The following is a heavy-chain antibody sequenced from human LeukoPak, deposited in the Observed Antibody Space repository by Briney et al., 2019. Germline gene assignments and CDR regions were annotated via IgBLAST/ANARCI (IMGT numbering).Heavy chain of an antibody. V-gene: IGHV3-48*03. CDR2: ISSSGLTA. Sequence: GGSLRLSCAASGSTFSRHEMNWVRQAPGKGLEWLSYISSSGLTAYYADSVLGRFTISRDNAKNSLYLQMNSLRADDTAVYYCARDYFYGTGRVVFDYWGQGNLVTVSS. CDR1: GSTFSRHE. D-gene: IGHD3-10*01. J-gene: IGHJ4*02. CDR3: ARDYFYGTGRVVFDY.